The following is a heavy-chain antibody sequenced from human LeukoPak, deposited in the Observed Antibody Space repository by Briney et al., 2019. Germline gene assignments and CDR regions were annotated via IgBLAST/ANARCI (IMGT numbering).Heavy chain of an antibody. Sequence: PGGSLRLSCAASGFIFSSYSMNWVRQAPGKGLEWVSYISISSTTISYADSVRGRFTISSDNAKNSPYLQMNSLRAEDTAVYYCARDTHYSFDYWGQGTLVIVSS. J-gene: IGHJ4*02. V-gene: IGHV3-48*01. CDR1: GFIFSSYS. D-gene: IGHD2-21*01. CDR2: ISISSTTI. CDR3: ARDTHYSFDY.